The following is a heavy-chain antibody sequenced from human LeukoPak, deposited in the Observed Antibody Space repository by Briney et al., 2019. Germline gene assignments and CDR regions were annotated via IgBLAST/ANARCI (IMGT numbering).Heavy chain of an antibody. V-gene: IGHV3-23*01. CDR2: ISGSGGST. J-gene: IGHJ4*02. Sequence: GGSLRLSCAASGFTFSSYAMSWVRQVPGKGLEWVSAISGSGGSTYYADSVKGRFTISRDNSKNTLYLQMNSLRAEDTAVYYCAKVPLHGSGSYSDYWGQGTLVTVSS. CDR1: GFTFSSYA. CDR3: AKVPLHGSGSYSDY. D-gene: IGHD3-10*01.